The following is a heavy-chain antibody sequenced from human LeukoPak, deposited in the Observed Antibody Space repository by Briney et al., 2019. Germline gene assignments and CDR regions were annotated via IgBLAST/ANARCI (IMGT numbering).Heavy chain of an antibody. Sequence: SETLSLTCAVYGGSFSGYYWSWIRQPPGKGLEWIGEINHSGSTNYNPSLKSRVTISVDTSKNQFSLKLSSVTAADTAVYYCARLSPNKEGKRYCSSTSCSQGYYYYMDVWGKGTTVTVSS. CDR3: ARLSPNKEGKRYCSSTSCSQGYYYYMDV. CDR2: INHSGST. J-gene: IGHJ6*03. V-gene: IGHV4-34*01. CDR1: GGSFSGYY. D-gene: IGHD2-2*01.